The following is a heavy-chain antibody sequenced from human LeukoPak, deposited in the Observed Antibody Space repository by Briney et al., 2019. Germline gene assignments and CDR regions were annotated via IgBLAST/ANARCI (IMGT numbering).Heavy chain of an antibody. J-gene: IGHJ4*02. V-gene: IGHV4-4*07. CDR1: GGSISSDH. Sequence: PSETLSLTCTVSGGSISSDHWNWIRQPAGKGLEWIGRGFGGGSTNHNPSLQSRVSMSVDTSKNQFSLHLSSVTAADTAVYYCAREMAGRGKFDYWGQGILVTASS. CDR2: GFGGGST. D-gene: IGHD6-19*01. CDR3: AREMAGRGKFDY.